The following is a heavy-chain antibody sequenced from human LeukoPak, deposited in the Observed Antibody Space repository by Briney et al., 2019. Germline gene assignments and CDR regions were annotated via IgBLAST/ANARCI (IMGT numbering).Heavy chain of an antibody. D-gene: IGHD5-18*01. CDR1: GFIFSSYA. J-gene: IGHJ4*02. V-gene: IGHV3-23*01. Sequence: GGSLRLSCAASGFIFSSYAMRWVRQAPGKGLEWDSGISGSGGSTYYADSVKGRFTISRDNSRNTLYLQMDSLRAEDTAVYYCARTGDTAVGYWGQGTLVTVSS. CDR2: ISGSGGST. CDR3: ARTGDTAVGY.